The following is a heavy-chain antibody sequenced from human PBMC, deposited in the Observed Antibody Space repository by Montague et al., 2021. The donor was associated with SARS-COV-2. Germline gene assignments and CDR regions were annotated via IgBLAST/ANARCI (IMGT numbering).Heavy chain of an antibody. J-gene: IGHJ6*02. Sequence: SLRLSCAASEFTFSDYSMNWVRQAPGKGLEWVSPINTGSSYIYYADSVKGRFTISRDNARNSLFLQLNSLRAEDTAVYYCARDPRVRGSRCYAMDLWGQGTTVTVSS. CDR2: INTGSSYI. D-gene: IGHD1-26*01. CDR1: EFTFSDYS. V-gene: IGHV3-21*01. CDR3: ARDPRVRGSRCYAMDL.